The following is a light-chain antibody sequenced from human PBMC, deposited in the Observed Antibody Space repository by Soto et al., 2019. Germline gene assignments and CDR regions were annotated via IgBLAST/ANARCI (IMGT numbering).Light chain of an antibody. J-gene: IGLJ1*01. Sequence: QSLLTQPPSGAEAPGRRVTLSCTGSTSNIGAGYDVHWYQQLPGTAPKLLSYDRDNRHSGVHDRFSGSKSGTSAFLAITELQGEDEADYYCQSYDSSLSAYVFGTGTKVTVL. V-gene: IGLV1-40*01. CDR1: TSNIGAGYD. CDR3: QSYDSSLSAYV. CDR2: DRD.